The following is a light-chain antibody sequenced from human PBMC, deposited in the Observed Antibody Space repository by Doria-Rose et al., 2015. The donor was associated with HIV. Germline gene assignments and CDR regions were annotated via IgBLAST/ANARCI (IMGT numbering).Light chain of an antibody. CDR1: QSFSSTY. V-gene: IGKV3-20*01. Sequence: EIALTQSPGTLSLSPGARATLSCRASQSFSSTYLAWYQQKPGQAPSLIIYDGSTRATGIPGRFSASGSGTDFALTINRLEPEDFALYYCHQYGTSWTFGQGTKVEI. CDR3: HQYGTSWT. J-gene: IGKJ1*01. CDR2: DGS.